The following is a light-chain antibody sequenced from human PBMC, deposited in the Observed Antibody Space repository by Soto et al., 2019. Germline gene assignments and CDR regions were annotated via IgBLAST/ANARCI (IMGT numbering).Light chain of an antibody. CDR2: GAS. CDR1: QSVSSSY. CDR3: QHYGRSLWT. Sequence: EIVLTQSPGTLSVSPGERATLSCRASQSVSSSYSAWYQQKPGQAPRLLIYGASSRATGIPDRFSGSGSGTDFTLTISRLEPEDFAVYYCQHYGRSLWTFGQGTKVEIK. J-gene: IGKJ1*01. V-gene: IGKV3-20*01.